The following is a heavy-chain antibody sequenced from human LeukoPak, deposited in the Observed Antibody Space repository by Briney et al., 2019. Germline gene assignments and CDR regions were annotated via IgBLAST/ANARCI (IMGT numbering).Heavy chain of an antibody. Sequence: SETLSLTCTVSGASISIGSYYWSWIRQPAGKGLEWIGRIYTSGSTNYNPSLKSRVTISLDTSKNQFSLTLSSVTAADTAVYYCASLEGYCSSTNCFPPNYYYMDVWGKGTTVTVSS. D-gene: IGHD2-2*01. CDR3: ASLEGYCSSTNCFPPNYYYMDV. CDR1: GASISIGSYY. V-gene: IGHV4-61*02. CDR2: IYTSGST. J-gene: IGHJ6*03.